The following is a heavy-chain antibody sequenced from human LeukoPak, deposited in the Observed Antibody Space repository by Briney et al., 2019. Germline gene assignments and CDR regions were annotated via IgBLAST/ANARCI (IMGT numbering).Heavy chain of an antibody. CDR1: GYTFTSSN. V-gene: IGHV1-46*03. CDR2: INPIGGST. D-gene: IGHD2-2*01. Sequence: ASVKVSCKASGYTFTSSNMHWVRQTPGQGLGWMGIINPIGGSTSYAQNFQGRVTMTRDTSTSTVYTELSSLRSEDTAVYYCAREGRLDCSSTSCYLDAFDIWGQGTMVTVSS. J-gene: IGHJ3*02. CDR3: AREGRLDCSSTSCYLDAFDI.